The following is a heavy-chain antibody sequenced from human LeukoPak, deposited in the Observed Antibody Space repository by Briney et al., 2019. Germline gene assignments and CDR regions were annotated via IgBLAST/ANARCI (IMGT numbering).Heavy chain of an antibody. V-gene: IGHV4-59*08. CDR3: ARHNPATLGLWFDY. D-gene: IGHD2-21*01. CDR2: IYDSGST. Sequence: ASETLSLTCTVSGGSISSYYWSWIRQPPGKGLEWIGYIYDSGSTNYNPSLRSRATISVDTSKSQFSLKLSSVTAADTAVYYCARHNPATLGLWFDYWGQGTLVTVSS. J-gene: IGHJ4*02. CDR1: GGSISSYY.